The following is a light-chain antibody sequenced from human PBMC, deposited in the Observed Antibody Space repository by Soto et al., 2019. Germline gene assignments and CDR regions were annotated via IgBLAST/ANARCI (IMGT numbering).Light chain of an antibody. CDR1: QGISSD. J-gene: IGKJ4*01. V-gene: IGKV1-9*01. Sequence: DIQLTQSPSLLSASVGARVTITCRASQGISSDLAWYQQKPGKAPKLLIYDASTLKRGVPSRFSGSGSGTEFTLTISSLQPEDFATYYCQQLNGYLALTFGGGTTVEIK. CDR3: QQLNGYLALT. CDR2: DAS.